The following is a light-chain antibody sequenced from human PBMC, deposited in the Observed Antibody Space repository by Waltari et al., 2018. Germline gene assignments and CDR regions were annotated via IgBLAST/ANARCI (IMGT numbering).Light chain of an antibody. CDR2: DVT. CDR1: ISDIGVYNF. V-gene: IGLV2-14*01. Sequence: QSALAQPASLSGSPGQSITISCPGSISDIGVYNFVSWYQHSPGKAPKLIIYDVTKRPSGLSDRFAGSKSGNTASLTISGLQAEDEADYYCSSYTSGTTSLVFGTGTKVTVL. J-gene: IGLJ1*01. CDR3: SSYTSGTTSLV.